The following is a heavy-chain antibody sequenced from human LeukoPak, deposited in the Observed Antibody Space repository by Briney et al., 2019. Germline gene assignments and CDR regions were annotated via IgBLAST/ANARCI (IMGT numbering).Heavy chain of an antibody. V-gene: IGHV3-23*01. CDR1: GFTFSSYA. CDR2: ISGSGGGT. J-gene: IGHJ3*02. Sequence: PGGSLRLSCAASGFTFSSYAMSWVRQAPGKGLEWVSAISGSGGGTYYADSVKGRFTISRDNSKNTLYLQMNSLRAEDTAVYYCAKYSSGWYGSDAFDIWGQGTMVTVSS. CDR3: AKYSSGWYGSDAFDI. D-gene: IGHD6-19*01.